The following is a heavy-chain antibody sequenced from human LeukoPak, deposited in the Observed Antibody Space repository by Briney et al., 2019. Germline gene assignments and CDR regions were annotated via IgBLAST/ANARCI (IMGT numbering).Heavy chain of an antibody. V-gene: IGHV3-15*01. CDR1: GFTFSNAW. CDR3: TTVSIFDY. Sequence: PGGSLRLSCAASGFTFSNAWMSWVRQAPGKGLEWVGRTKSKTDGGTTDYAAPVKGRFTISRDDSKNTLYLQMNSLNTEDTAVYYCTTVSIFDYWGQGTLVTVSS. J-gene: IGHJ4*02. D-gene: IGHD2-21*01. CDR2: TKSKTDGGTT.